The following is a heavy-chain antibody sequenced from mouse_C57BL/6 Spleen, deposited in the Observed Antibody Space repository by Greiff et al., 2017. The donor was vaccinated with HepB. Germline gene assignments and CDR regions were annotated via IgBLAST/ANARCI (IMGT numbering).Heavy chain of an antibody. J-gene: IGHJ1*03. CDR1: GYTFTSYW. CDR2: IDHSDSYT. D-gene: IGHD2-1*01. CDR3: ATLYGNYGYFDV. V-gene: IGHV1-69*01. Sequence: VQLQQPGAELVMPGASVKLSCKASGYTFTSYWMHWVKQRPGQGLEWIGEIDHSDSYTNYNQKFKGKSTLTVDKSSSPAYMQLSSLTSEDSAVYYCATLYGNYGYFDVWGTGTTVTVSS.